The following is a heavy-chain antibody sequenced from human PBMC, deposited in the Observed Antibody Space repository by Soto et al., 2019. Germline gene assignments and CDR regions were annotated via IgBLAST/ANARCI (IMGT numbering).Heavy chain of an antibody. CDR1: GFTFSSYG. J-gene: IGHJ6*02. CDR3: AKELKQWLVGTQRIYYYYYGMDV. V-gene: IGHV3-30*18. D-gene: IGHD6-19*01. Sequence: QVQLVESGGGVVQPGRSLRLSCAASGFTFSSYGMHWVRQAPGKGLEWVAVISYDGSNKYYADSVKGRFTISRDNSKNTLYLQMNSLRAEDTAVYYCAKELKQWLVGTQRIYYYYYGMDVWGQGTTVTVSS. CDR2: ISYDGSNK.